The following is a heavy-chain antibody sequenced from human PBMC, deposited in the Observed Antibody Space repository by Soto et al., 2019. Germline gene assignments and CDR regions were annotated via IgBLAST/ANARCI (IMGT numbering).Heavy chain of an antibody. CDR1: GGSFSGYY. Sequence: SETLSLTCAVYGGSFSGYYWSWIRQPPGKGLEWIGEIYYSGSTYYNPSLKSRVTISVDTSKNQLSLKLSSVTAADTAVYYCASYVGYCSSTSCSNWFDPWGQGTLVTVSS. CDR3: ASYVGYCSSTSCSNWFDP. V-gene: IGHV4-34*09. CDR2: IYYSGST. D-gene: IGHD2-2*01. J-gene: IGHJ5*02.